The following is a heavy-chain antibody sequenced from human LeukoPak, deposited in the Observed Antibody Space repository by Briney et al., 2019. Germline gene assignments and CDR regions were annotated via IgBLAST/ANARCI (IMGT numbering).Heavy chain of an antibody. D-gene: IGHD2-15*01. V-gene: IGHV4-39*01. CDR2: IYYSGIT. J-gene: IGHJ5*02. Sequence: SGTLSLTCTVSGCSISSSNYNWGWIRPPPGKGLEWISSIYYSGITYYNPSLKSRVTISVDTSKNQFSLKLSSVTAADTAVYYCARAGYCSGGSCSGFDPWGQGTLVTVSS. CDR1: GCSISSSNYN. CDR3: ARAGYCSGGSCSGFDP.